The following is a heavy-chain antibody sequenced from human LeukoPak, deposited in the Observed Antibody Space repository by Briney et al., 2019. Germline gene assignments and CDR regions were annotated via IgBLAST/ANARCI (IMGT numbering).Heavy chain of an antibody. CDR2: ISYDGSIK. J-gene: IGHJ4*02. D-gene: IGHD3-10*01. CDR1: GFTFSTYG. Sequence: GGSLRLSCAASGFTFSTYGMHWVRQAPGKGLEWVAVISYDGSIKYYADSVKGRFTISRDNSKNTLYLQMNSLRAEDTAMYHCARGYYYGSGLRAYLDYWGQGTLVTVSS. CDR3: ARGYYYGSGLRAYLDY. V-gene: IGHV3-30*03.